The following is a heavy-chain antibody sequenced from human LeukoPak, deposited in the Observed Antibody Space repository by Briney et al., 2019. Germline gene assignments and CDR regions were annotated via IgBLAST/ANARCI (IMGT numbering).Heavy chain of an antibody. CDR2: IYSGGST. D-gene: IGHD5-18*01. CDR1: GFTVSNNY. CDR3: ARASGDIVETATMGSY. J-gene: IGHJ4*02. Sequence: GGSLRLSCAASGFTVSNNYMSWVRQAPGKGLEWVSVIYSGGSTYYADSVKGRFTISRDNSKNTLYLQMNSLRVEDTAVYYCARASGDIVETATMGSYWGQGTLVTVSS. V-gene: IGHV3-66*01.